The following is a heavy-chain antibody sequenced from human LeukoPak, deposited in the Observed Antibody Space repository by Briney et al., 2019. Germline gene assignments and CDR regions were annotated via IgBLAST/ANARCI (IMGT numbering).Heavy chain of an antibody. CDR2: IYTSGTT. CDR1: GGSISSGSHY. V-gene: IGHV4-61*02. J-gene: IGHJ5*01. Sequence: SQTLSLICTVSGGSISSGSHYWSWIRQPAGKGLEWIGLIYTSGTTKTNPSLESRVTISLDTSKNQFSLKLGSVTAADTAVYYCAREFESWGQGTLVTVSS. CDR3: AREFES.